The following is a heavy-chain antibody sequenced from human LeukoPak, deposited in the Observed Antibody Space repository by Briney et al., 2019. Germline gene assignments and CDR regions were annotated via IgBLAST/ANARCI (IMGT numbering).Heavy chain of an antibody. J-gene: IGHJ4*02. CDR3: ARIAVAGLNFDF. V-gene: IGHV3-11*03. CDR2: ISGSSSYT. Sequence: PGGSLRLSCAASGFSFSDYYMIWIRQAPGKGLEWVSYISGSSSYTNYAYSVKGRFSISRDNAKKSLYLQMNSLRAEDMAVYFCARIAVAGLNFDFWGQGTLVTVSS. CDR1: GFSFSDYY. D-gene: IGHD6-19*01.